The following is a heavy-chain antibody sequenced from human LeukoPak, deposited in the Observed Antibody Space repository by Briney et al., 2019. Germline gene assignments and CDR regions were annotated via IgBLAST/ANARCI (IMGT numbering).Heavy chain of an antibody. Sequence: GGSLRLSCAASGFTFSDYYMSWIRQAPGKGLEWVSYISSSGSPVSYADSVKGRFTISRDNAKNSLYLRMNSLRAEAAAVYYCARLRYYYDSSGYDHWGQGTLVTVSS. CDR1: GFTFSDYY. CDR3: ARLRYYYDSSGYDH. V-gene: IGHV3-11*01. CDR2: ISSSGSPV. J-gene: IGHJ4*02. D-gene: IGHD3-22*01.